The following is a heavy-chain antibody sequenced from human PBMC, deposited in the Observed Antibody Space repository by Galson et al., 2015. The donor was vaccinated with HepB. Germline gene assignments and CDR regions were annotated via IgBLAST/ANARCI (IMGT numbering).Heavy chain of an antibody. V-gene: IGHV6-1*01. CDR2: TYYGSQWFN. CDR3: ARDYYDSSGYYGWFDP. Sequence: CAISGDSVSTNRAAWNWIRQSPSRGLEWLGRTYYGSQWFNDYAVSVRGRITIIADTSKNHFSLHLTSVAPEDTAVYYCARDYYDSSGYYGWFDPWGQGTLVTVSS. D-gene: IGHD3-22*01. CDR1: GDSVSTNRAA. J-gene: IGHJ5*02.